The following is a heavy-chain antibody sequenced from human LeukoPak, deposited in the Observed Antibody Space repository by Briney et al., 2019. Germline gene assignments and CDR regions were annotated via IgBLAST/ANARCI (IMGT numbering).Heavy chain of an antibody. D-gene: IGHD1-26*01. CDR2: ISGSGSST. V-gene: IGHV3-23*01. CDR1: GFTFSSYA. J-gene: IGHJ3*02. CDR3: ARDCVGATCDAFDI. Sequence: GGSLRLSCAASGFTFSSYATSWVRQAPGKGLEWVSAISGSGSSTYHADSVKGRFTISRDNSKNTLYLQMNSLRAEDTAVYYCARDCVGATCDAFDIWGQGTMVTVSS.